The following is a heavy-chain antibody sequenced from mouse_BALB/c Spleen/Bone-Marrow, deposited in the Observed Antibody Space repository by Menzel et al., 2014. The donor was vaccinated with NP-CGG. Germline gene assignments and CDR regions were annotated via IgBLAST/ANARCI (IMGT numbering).Heavy chain of an antibody. V-gene: IGHV1-5*01. CDR2: IYPGNSDT. J-gene: IGHJ4*01. CDR3: TRYPYYYGSRNYYAMDY. CDR1: GYTFTSYW. Sequence: VQLKDSGTVLARPGASVKMSCKASGYTFTSYWMHWEKQRPGQGLEWIGAIYPGNSDTSYNQKFKGKAKLTAVTSTSTAYMELSSLTNEDSAVYYCTRYPYYYGSRNYYAMDYWGQGTSVTVSS. D-gene: IGHD1-1*01.